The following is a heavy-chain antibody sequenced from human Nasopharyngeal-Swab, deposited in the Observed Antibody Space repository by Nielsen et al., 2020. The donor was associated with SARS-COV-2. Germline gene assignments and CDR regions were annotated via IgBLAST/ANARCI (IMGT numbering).Heavy chain of an antibody. V-gene: IGHV4-39*01. J-gene: IGHJ4*02. D-gene: IGHD6-13*01. CDR1: GGSISSSTYY. CDR3: ATLSSSWYEYYFDY. CDR2: IYYGGST. Sequence: GSLRLSCTVSGGSISSSTYYWAWIRQPPGKGLEWIGSIYYGGSTFYNPSLKSRVTISVDTSKNQFSLKLSSVTAADTAVYYCATLSSSWYEYYFDYWGQGTLVTVSS.